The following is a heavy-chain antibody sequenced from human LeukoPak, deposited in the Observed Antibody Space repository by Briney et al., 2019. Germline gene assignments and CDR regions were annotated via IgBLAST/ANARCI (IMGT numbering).Heavy chain of an antibody. J-gene: IGHJ4*02. V-gene: IGHV3-74*01. CDR3: ARDSYEVGATFDY. Sequence: GGPLRLSCAASGFTFTRYWMHWVRQVPGKGLVWVSRINIDGTTTNYADSVKGRFTVSRDNAKNTLFLQLSSLRVEDTALYYCARDSYEVGATFDYWGQGTLVTVSS. CDR1: GFTFTRYW. D-gene: IGHD1-26*01. CDR2: INIDGTTT.